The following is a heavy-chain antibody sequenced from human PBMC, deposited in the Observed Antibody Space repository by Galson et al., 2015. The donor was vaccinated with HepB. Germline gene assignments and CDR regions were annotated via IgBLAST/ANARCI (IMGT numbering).Heavy chain of an antibody. D-gene: IGHD3-3*01. CDR2: IIPIFGTA. J-gene: IGHJ4*02. V-gene: IGHV1-69*13. Sequence: SVKVSCKASGGTFSSYAISWVRQAPGQGLEWMGGIIPIFGTANYAQKFQGRVTITADESTSTAYMELSSLRSEDTAVYYCARAAGLRFLDENYDLFDYWGQGTLVTVSS. CDR1: GGTFSSYA. CDR3: ARAAGLRFLDENYDLFDY.